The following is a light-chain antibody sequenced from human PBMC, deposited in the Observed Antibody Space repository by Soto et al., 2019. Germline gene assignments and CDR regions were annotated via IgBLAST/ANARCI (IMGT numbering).Light chain of an antibody. CDR1: SSNIGAGYD. CDR3: AAWDNSLNGVV. J-gene: IGLJ2*01. Sequence: QSVLKQPPSVSGATGQRVTISCTGSSSNIGAGYDVHWYQQLPGTAPKLLIYGNSNRPSGVPDRFSGSKSGTSASLAITGLQAEDEADYYCAAWDNSLNGVVFGGGTKVTVL. CDR2: GNS. V-gene: IGLV1-40*01.